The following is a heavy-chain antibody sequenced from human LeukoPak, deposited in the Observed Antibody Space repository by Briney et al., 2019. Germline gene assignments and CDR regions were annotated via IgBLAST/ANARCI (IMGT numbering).Heavy chain of an antibody. Sequence: PGGSLRLSCVGSRFTFSSYAIHWVRQAPGKGLEWVANIQQVANRKYYVDSVKGRFTISRDNDRNSVYLQMNSLRVEDTAVYYCARGATDDSNDFYGLDVWGQGTTVAVSS. J-gene: IGHJ6*02. CDR2: IQQVANRK. V-gene: IGHV3-7*03. D-gene: IGHD4-11*01. CDR3: ARGATDDSNDFYGLDV. CDR1: RFTFSSYA.